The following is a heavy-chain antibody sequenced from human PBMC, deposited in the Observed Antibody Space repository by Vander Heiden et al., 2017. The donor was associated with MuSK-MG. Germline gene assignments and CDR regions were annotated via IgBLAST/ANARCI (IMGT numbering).Heavy chain of an antibody. CDR1: GGSISSSSYY. Sequence: QLQLQESGPGLVKPSATLSLTCTVSGGSISSSSYYWGWIRQPPGKGLEWMGGIYESGSTYYNPALKSRGTISGDTSKDQCSRKRGSGTAADTAVYYCARHLRGSGWYYFDYWGQGTLVTVSS. CDR2: IYESGST. V-gene: IGHV4-39*01. CDR3: ARHLRGSGWYYFDY. J-gene: IGHJ4*02. D-gene: IGHD6-19*01.